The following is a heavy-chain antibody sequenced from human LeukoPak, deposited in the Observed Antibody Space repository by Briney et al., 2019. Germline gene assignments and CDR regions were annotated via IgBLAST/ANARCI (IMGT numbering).Heavy chain of an antibody. CDR2: IYTSGST. Sequence: SETLSLTCTVSAGSISSYYWSWIRQPAGKGLEWIGRIYTSGSTNYNPSLKSRVTMSVDTSKNQFSLKLSSATAADTAVYYSARSFGDAVGYWFDPWGQGTLVTVSS. J-gene: IGHJ5*02. CDR1: AGSISSYY. D-gene: IGHD2-15*01. V-gene: IGHV4-4*07. CDR3: ARSFGDAVGYWFDP.